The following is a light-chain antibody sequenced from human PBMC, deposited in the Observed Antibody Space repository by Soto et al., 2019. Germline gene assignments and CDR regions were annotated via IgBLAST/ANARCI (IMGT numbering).Light chain of an antibody. J-gene: IGKJ2*01. CDR2: TAS. V-gene: IGKV1-39*01. CDR3: QQSYTTPVYS. CDR1: QSISNY. Sequence: DIQMTQSPSSLSASVGDRVTITCRASQSISNYLNWYQQRPGKAPKLLIYTASALQSGVPSRFSGSGSGTDFTLTISSLQPEDFATYYCQQSYTTPVYSFGQGTKLESK.